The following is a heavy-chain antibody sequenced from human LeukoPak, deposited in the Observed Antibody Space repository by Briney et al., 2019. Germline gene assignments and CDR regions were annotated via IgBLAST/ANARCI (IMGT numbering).Heavy chain of an antibody. CDR3: AKEGSGYYFDY. CDR1: GFTFSSKW. CDR2: IQPDGNEQ. J-gene: IGHJ4*02. D-gene: IGHD3-3*01. Sequence: GGSLRLSCAASGFTFSSKWMSWVRQAPGKGLEWVGNIQPDGNEQYPVDSVKGRFTISRDNSKNTLYLQMNSLRTEDTGVYYCAKEGSGYYFDYWGQGTLVTVSS. V-gene: IGHV3-7*01.